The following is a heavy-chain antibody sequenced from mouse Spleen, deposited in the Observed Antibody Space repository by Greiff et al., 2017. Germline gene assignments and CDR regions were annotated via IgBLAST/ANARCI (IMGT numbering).Heavy chain of an antibody. D-gene: IGHD4-1*02. CDR3: ASQLGRGHY. Sequence: VQLQQPGTELVRPGTSVKLSCRASGYTFTSYWMHWVKQRPGQGLEWIGVIDPSDSFTNYNEKFKDKATLTVDTSSSTAYMQLSSLTSEDSAVYYCASQLGRGHYWGQGTTLTVSS. CDR1: GYTFTSYW. V-gene: IGHV1-59*01. CDR2: IDPSDSFT. J-gene: IGHJ2*01.